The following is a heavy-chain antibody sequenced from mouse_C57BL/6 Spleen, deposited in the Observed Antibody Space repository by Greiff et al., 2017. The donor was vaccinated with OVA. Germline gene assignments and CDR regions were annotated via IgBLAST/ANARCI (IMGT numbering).Heavy chain of an antibody. CDR1: GYTFTDYE. CDR3: TRSALGFYY. J-gene: IGHJ2*01. Sequence: QVQLQQSGAELVRPGASVTLSCKASGYTFTDYEMHWVKQTPVHGLEWIGAIDPETGGTAYNQKFKGKAILTADKSSSTAYMELRSLTSEDSAVYYCTRSALGFYYWGQGTTLTVSS. D-gene: IGHD4-1*01. CDR2: IDPETGGT. V-gene: IGHV1-15*01.